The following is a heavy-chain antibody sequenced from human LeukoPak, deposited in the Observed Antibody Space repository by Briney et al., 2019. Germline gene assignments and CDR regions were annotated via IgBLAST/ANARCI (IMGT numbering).Heavy chain of an antibody. J-gene: IGHJ5*02. D-gene: IGHD3-22*01. CDR2: IYTSGST. Sequence: SETLSLTCTVSGGSISTYYWSWIRQPAGKGLEWIGRIYTSGSTNYNPSLKSRVTVSVDTSKNQFSLKLSSVAAADTAVYYCARGHSYDSSGYYPAWFDPWGQGTLVTVSS. V-gene: IGHV4-4*07. CDR1: GGSISTYY. CDR3: ARGHSYDSSGYYPAWFDP.